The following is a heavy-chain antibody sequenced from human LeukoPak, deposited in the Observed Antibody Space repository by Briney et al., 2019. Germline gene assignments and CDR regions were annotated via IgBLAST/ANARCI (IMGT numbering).Heavy chain of an antibody. CDR1: GRAGTHFY. CDR3: ARDLGRAHYYMDV. J-gene: IGHJ6*03. Sequence: SETLSLTCSVSGRAGTHFYWSWIRQPAGRGLEWLGRVYDTGSAKYNPSLKSRVTISVDTSKNQFSLKLSSVTAADTAVYYCARDLGRAHYYMDVWGKGTTVTVSS. CDR2: VYDTGSA. V-gene: IGHV4-4*07.